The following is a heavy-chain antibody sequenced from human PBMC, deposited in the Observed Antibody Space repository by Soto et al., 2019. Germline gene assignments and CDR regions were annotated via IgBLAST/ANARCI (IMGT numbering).Heavy chain of an antibody. CDR1: GFTFSSYS. CDR2: ISSSSSYI. CDR3: ARADIVVVPAAIGGEYYYYGMDV. J-gene: IGHJ6*02. D-gene: IGHD2-2*01. Sequence: GGSLRLSCAASGFTFSSYSMNWVRQAPGEGLEWVSSISSSSSYIYYADSVKGRFTISRDNAKNSLYLQMNSLRAEDTAVYYCARADIVVVPAAIGGEYYYYGMDVWGQGTTVTVSS. V-gene: IGHV3-21*01.